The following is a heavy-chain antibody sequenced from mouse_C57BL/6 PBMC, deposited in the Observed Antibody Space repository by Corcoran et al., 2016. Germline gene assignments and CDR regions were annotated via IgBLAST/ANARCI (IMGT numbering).Heavy chain of an antibody. J-gene: IGHJ1*03. CDR3: ARGGSSSYWDVDV. V-gene: IGHV1-26*01. Sequence: EVQLQQSGHERVKPGASVKISCKASGYTFTDYYLNWVKQSHGKSLEWSGDINPNNGGTSYNQKFKGKATLTVDKSSSTAYMELRSLTSEDSAADYCARGGSSSYWDVDVWGTGTTVTVSS. D-gene: IGHD1-1*01. CDR1: GYTFTDYY. CDR2: INPNNGGT.